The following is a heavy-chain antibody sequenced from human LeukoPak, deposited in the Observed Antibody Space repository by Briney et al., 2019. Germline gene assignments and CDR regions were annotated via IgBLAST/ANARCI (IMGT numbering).Heavy chain of an antibody. CDR3: ARVIGSDYDILTGYYGPFDY. CDR1: GYTFTSYY. Sequence: ASVKVSCKASGYTFTSYYMHWVRQAPGQGLEWMGIINPSGGSTSYAQKFQGRVTMTRDTSTSTVYTELSSLRSEDTAVYYCARVIGSDYDILTGYYGPFDYWGQGTLVTVSS. J-gene: IGHJ4*02. D-gene: IGHD3-9*01. CDR2: INPSGGST. V-gene: IGHV1-46*01.